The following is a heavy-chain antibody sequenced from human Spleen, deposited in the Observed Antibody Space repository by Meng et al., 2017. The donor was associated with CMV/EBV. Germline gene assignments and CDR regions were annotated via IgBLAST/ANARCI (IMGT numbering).Heavy chain of an antibody. Sequence: FSSHWMHWVRQAPGKGLVWVSRINRHGSSTTYADSVKGRFTISRDNAKNTLYLQMNSLRAEDTAVYYCARDLFLAYCGGDCYSDYFDYWGQGTLVTVSS. V-gene: IGHV3-74*01. J-gene: IGHJ4*02. D-gene: IGHD2-21*02. CDR1: FSSHW. CDR2: INRHGSST. CDR3: ARDLFLAYCGGDCYSDYFDY.